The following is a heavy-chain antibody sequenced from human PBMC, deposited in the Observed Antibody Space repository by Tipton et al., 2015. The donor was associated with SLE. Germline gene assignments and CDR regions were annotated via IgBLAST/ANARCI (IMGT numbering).Heavy chain of an antibody. CDR3: TRGDF. J-gene: IGHJ4*02. V-gene: IGHV4-31*03. Sequence: TLSLTCRVSGDSISTFGYYWSWIRQHPGEGLEWIGLISYSGNTYYNASLQSRVTISRDTSKNEFYLKLSSVIAADTAMYYCTRGDFWGQGTLAVVSS. CDR1: GDSISTFGYY. CDR2: ISYSGNT.